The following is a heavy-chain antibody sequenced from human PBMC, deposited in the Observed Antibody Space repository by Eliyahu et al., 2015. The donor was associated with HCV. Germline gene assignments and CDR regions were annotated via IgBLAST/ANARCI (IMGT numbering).Heavy chain of an antibody. CDR3: ARHTPHDYTTYAGFDP. Sequence: QLQLQESGPGLVKPSETLSLTCTVSGGSXSSSSYYWGGIRPPPPREGAGVDWEYRLWWXGSTYYNPSLKSRVTISVDTSKNHFSLKLSSLTAADTAVYYCARHTPHDYTTYAGFDPWGQGTLVTVSS. V-gene: IGHV4-39*01. D-gene: IGHD4-11*01. CDR2: RLWWXGST. CDR1: GGSXSSSSYY. J-gene: IGHJ5*02.